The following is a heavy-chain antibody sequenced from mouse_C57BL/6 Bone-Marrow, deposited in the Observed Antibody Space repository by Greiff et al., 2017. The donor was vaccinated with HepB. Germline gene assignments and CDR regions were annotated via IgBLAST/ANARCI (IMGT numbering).Heavy chain of an antibody. D-gene: IGHD2-4*01. Sequence: QVQLQQSGAELARPGASVKLSCKASGYTFTSYGISWVKQRTGQGLEWIGEIYPRSGNTYYNEKFKGKATLTADKSSSTAYMELRSLTSEDSAVYFCARERLYYDYSWFAYWGQGTLVTVSA. CDR3: ARERLYYDYSWFAY. CDR1: GYTFTSYG. CDR2: IYPRSGNT. V-gene: IGHV1-81*01. J-gene: IGHJ3*01.